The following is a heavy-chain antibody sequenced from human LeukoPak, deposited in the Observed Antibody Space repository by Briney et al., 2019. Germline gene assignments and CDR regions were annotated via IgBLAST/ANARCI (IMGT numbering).Heavy chain of an antibody. CDR1: GYTFTGYY. D-gene: IGHD2-8*02. V-gene: IGHV1-2*02. J-gene: IGHJ4*02. Sequence: ASVKVSCKASGYTFTGYYLHWVRQAPGQGLEWMGWINPNSGDTDYAQKFQGRVTMTRDTSISTAYMELNRLTSDDTAVYYCARDLVDGREDWGYTERFDYWGQGTLVTVSS. CDR3: ARDLVDGREDWGYTERFDY. CDR2: INPNSGDT.